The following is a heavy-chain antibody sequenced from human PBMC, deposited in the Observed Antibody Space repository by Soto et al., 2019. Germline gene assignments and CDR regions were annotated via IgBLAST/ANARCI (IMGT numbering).Heavy chain of an antibody. V-gene: IGHV3-33*08. CDR3: ARGRGSSYFDY. CDR2: IWYDGSNK. D-gene: IGHD6-6*01. CDR1: GFTFSSYG. J-gene: IGHJ4*02. Sequence: PXGSLRLSCAASGFTFSSYGMHWVRQAPGKGLEWVAVIWYDGSNKYYADSVKGRFTISRDNSKNTLYLQMNSLRAEDTAVYYCARGRGSSYFDYWGQGTLVTVSS.